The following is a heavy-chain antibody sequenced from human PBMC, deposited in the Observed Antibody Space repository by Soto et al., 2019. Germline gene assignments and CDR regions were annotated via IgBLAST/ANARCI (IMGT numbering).Heavy chain of an antibody. CDR2: IIPIFGTT. D-gene: IGHD6-13*01. Sequence: QVQLVQSGVEVKKPGSSVKVSCKASGGTFSSYAISWVRQAPGQGLEWMGGIIPIFGTTNYAQKFQGRVTIAADESTSTAYMELSSLRSEDTAVYYGARVRPYAAAVPGPAVDIWGQATMVTVSS. CDR3: ARVRPYAAAVPGPAVDI. CDR1: GGTFSSYA. J-gene: IGHJ3*02. V-gene: IGHV1-69*12.